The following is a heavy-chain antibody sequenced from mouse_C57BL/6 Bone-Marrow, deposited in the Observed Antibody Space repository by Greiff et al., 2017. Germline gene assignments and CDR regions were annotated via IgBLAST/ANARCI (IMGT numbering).Heavy chain of an antibody. CDR2: IHPNRGST. D-gene: IGHD1-1*01. CDR3: AREVDGYYFDY. V-gene: IGHV1-64*01. J-gene: IGHJ2*01. CDR1: GYTFTSYW. Sequence: VQLQQPGAELVKPGASVKLSCKASGYTFTSYWMHWVKQRPGQGLEWIGMIHPNRGSTNYNEKFKSKATLTVDKSSSAAYMQLSSLTSEYSAVYYCAREVDGYYFDYWGQGTTLTVSS.